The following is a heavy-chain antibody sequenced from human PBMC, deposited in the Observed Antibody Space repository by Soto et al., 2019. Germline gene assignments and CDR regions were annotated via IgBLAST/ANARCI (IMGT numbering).Heavy chain of an antibody. CDR1: GGSISSYY. D-gene: IGHD2-15*01. CDR3: ARDWVAVVAAPSGWFDP. Sequence: SETLSLTCTVSGGSISSYYWSWIRQPAGKGLEWIGRIYTSGSTNYNPSLKSRVTMSVDTSKNQFSLKLSSVTAPDTAVYYCARDWVAVVAAPSGWFDPWGQGTLVTVS. J-gene: IGHJ5*02. CDR2: IYTSGST. V-gene: IGHV4-4*07.